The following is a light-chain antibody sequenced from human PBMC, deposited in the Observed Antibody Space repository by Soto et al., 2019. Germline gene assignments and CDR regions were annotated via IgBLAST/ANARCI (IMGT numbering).Light chain of an antibody. CDR1: SSNIGSNY. CDR3: ATWDDSLNGFYV. V-gene: IGLV1-47*01. Sequence: QSVLTHPPPASGTPGQGVTICWSGSSSNIGSNYVYCYQQLPGTAPTLLIHRNNQRPSGVSDRFSGSKSGTSASLAISGLRSDDEADYFCATWDDSLNGFYVFGTGTKVTVL. CDR2: RNN. J-gene: IGLJ1*01.